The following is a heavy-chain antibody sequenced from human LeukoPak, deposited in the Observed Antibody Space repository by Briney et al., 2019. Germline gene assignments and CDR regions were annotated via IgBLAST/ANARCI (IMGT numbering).Heavy chain of an antibody. CDR2: IYYSGST. D-gene: IGHD3-16*01. V-gene: IGHV4-59*01. CDR1: GGSFSTYY. CDR3: ARVITVRGVIFDY. Sequence: ASETLSLTCTVSGGSFSTYYWGWIRQPPGKGLEWIGYIYYSGSTNYNPSLKSRVTMSVDTSKNQFSLKLSSVTAADTAVYYCARVITVRGVIFDYWGQGTLVTVSS. J-gene: IGHJ4*02.